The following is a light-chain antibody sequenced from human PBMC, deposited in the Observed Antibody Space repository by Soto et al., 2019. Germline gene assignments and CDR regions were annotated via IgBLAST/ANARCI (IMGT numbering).Light chain of an antibody. CDR2: EVS. J-gene: IGLJ2*01. V-gene: IGLV2-14*01. Sequence: QSVLTQPASVSGSPGQSITISCTGTSSDVGGYNHVAWYQQYPGKAPKLIIFEVSDRPSGISNRFSGSKSANTASLSISGLQAEDEAVYYCSSYKRGATLVFGGGTKLTVL. CDR3: SSYKRGATLV. CDR1: SSDVGGYNH.